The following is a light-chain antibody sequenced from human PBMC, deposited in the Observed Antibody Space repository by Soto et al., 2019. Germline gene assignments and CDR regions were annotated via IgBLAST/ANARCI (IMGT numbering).Light chain of an antibody. Sequence: EIVMTQSPPTLSVSPGERATLSCRASQSVSSNLAWYQQKPGQAPRLLIYGASTRATGIPARFSGSGSGTEFTLTFSSLQSEDFAIYCCQQYNDWPPTFGQGTKVDIK. J-gene: IGKJ1*01. CDR3: QQYNDWPPT. V-gene: IGKV3-15*01. CDR2: GAS. CDR1: QSVSSN.